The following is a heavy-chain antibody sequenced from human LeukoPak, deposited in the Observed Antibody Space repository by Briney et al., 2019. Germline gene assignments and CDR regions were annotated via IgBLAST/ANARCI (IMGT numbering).Heavy chain of an antibody. V-gene: IGHV4-34*01. Sequence: KPSETLSLTCAVYGESFSGYYWSWIRQPPGKGLEWIGEINHSGSTNYNPSLKSRVTISVDTSKNQFSLKLSSVTAADTAVYYCARGRSAYYYDSFELGLDYWGQGTLVTVSS. CDR2: INHSGST. CDR1: GESFSGYY. J-gene: IGHJ4*02. CDR3: ARGRSAYYYDSFELGLDY. D-gene: IGHD3-22*01.